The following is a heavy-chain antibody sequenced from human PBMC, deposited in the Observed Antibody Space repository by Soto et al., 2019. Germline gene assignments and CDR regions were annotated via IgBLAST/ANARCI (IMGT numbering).Heavy chain of an antibody. Sequence: SETLSLTCTVSGGSISSYYWSWIRQPPGKGLEWIGYIYYSGSTNYNPSLKSRVTISVDTSKNQFSLKLSSVTAADTAVYYCAGTYCTNGVCYTPSPLDYWGQGTLVTVSS. J-gene: IGHJ4*02. CDR2: IYYSGST. D-gene: IGHD2-8*01. CDR3: AGTYCTNGVCYTPSPLDY. CDR1: GGSISSYY. V-gene: IGHV4-59*01.